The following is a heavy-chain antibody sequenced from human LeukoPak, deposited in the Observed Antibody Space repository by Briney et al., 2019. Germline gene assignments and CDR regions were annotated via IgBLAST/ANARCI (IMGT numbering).Heavy chain of an antibody. CDR3: ARVGYFVYSGSYRWNFDY. V-gene: IGHV3-7*01. Sequence: PGGSLRLSCAASGFTFSSYWMSWVRQAPGKGLEWVANIKLDGSKKYSVDSVKGRFTISRDNSKNSLYLQMNSLRAEDTAVYYCARVGYFVYSGSYRWNFDYWGQGTLVTVSS. D-gene: IGHD1-26*01. J-gene: IGHJ4*02. CDR1: GFTFSSYW. CDR2: IKLDGSKK.